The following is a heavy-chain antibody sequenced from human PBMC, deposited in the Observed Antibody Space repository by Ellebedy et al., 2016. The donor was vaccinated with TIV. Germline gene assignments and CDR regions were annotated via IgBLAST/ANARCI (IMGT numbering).Heavy chain of an antibody. CDR1: GFTFSDYA. CDR3: ARLPTARIARDVAWFGP. V-gene: IGHV3-23*01. D-gene: IGHD6-13*01. J-gene: IGHJ5*02. CDR2: ISVSGAGT. Sequence: GESLKISCAASGFTFSDYAMSWVRQAPGKGLEWVSAISVSGAGTYYAASVKGRFTISRDDSQDILYLQMDSLRVDDMAVYYCARLPTARIARDVAWFGPWGQGTLVTVSS.